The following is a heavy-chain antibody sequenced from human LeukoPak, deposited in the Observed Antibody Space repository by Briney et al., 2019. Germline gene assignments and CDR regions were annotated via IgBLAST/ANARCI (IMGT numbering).Heavy chain of an antibody. J-gene: IGHJ4*02. V-gene: IGHV3-66*01. CDR3: ATGTHPGN. D-gene: IGHD1-26*01. Sequence: GGSLRLSCAAPGFTVSNNYMSWVRQAPGKGLEWIAVIYSGGSTFHADSVKGRFIISRDNSKNTLYLQMNSLRVEDTAVYYCATGTHPGNWGQGTLVTVPS. CDR2: IYSGGST. CDR1: GFTVSNNY.